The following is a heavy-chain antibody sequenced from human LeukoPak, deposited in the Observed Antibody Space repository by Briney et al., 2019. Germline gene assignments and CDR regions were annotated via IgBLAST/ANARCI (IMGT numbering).Heavy chain of an antibody. Sequence: SETLSLTCTVSGVSISSSNSYWGWIRQPPGKGLEWIGSIYYSGNTYYNASLKSQVSISIDTSKNQFSLRLTSVTAADTAVYYCARGRDIGDFDWLLAGGAFDIWGQGTMVTVSS. CDR1: GVSISSSNSY. V-gene: IGHV4-39*01. CDR2: IYYSGNT. CDR3: ARGRDIGDFDWLLAGGAFDI. D-gene: IGHD3-9*01. J-gene: IGHJ3*02.